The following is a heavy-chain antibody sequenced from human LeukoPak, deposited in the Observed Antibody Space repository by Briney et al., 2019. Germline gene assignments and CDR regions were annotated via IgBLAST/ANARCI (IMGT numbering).Heavy chain of an antibody. J-gene: IGHJ6*03. CDR3: ARVDGDYGYYYYMDV. CDR2: ISSSGSTI. V-gene: IGHV3-48*04. Sequence: GGSLRLSCAASGFTFSSYGMHWVRQAPGKGLEWVSYISSSGSTIYYADSVKGRFTISRDDAKNSLYLQMNSLRAEDTAVYYCARVDGDYGYYYYMDVWGKGTTVTVSS. D-gene: IGHD4-17*01. CDR1: GFTFSSYG.